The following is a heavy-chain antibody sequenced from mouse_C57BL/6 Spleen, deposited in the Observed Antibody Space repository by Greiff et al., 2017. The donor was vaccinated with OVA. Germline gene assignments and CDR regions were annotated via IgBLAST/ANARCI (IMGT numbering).Heavy chain of an antibody. Sequence: QVQLQQSGAELVKPGASVKISCKASGYAFSSYWMNWVKQRPGTGLEWIGQIYPGDGDTNYNGKFKGKATLTADKSSSTAYMQLSSLTSEDSAVYFCARRGYYGNYFDYWGQGTTLTVSS. CDR2: IYPGDGDT. J-gene: IGHJ2*01. D-gene: IGHD2-1*01. CDR3: ARRGYYGNYFDY. CDR1: GYAFSSYW. V-gene: IGHV1-80*01.